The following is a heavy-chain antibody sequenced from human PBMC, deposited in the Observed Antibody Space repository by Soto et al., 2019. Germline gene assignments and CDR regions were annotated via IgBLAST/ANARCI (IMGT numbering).Heavy chain of an antibody. CDR3: ATDVGVRVGYFDY. J-gene: IGHJ4*02. CDR2: ISSSSSTI. V-gene: IGHV3-48*02. CDR1: GFTFSTYS. Sequence: PGGSLRLSCAASGFTFSTYSMNWVRQAPGKGLEWVSYISSSSSTIFYADSVKGRFTISRDNAQNSLFLQVNSLSDEDTAVYYCATDVGVRVGYFDYWGQGTLVTVSS. D-gene: IGHD2-15*01.